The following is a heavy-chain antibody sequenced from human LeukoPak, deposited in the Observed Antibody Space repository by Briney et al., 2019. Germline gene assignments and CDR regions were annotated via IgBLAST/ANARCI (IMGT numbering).Heavy chain of an antibody. J-gene: IGHJ4*02. V-gene: IGHV1-69*04. CDR3: ASSRSRTSHSSH. CDR1: GGTFSSYA. CDR2: IIPILGIA. D-gene: IGHD2-2*01. Sequence: GASVKVSCKASGGTFSSYAISWVRQAPGQGLEWMGRIIPILGIANYAQKFQGRVTITADKSTSTAYMELSSLRSEDTAVYYCASSRSRTSHSSHWGQGTLVTVSS.